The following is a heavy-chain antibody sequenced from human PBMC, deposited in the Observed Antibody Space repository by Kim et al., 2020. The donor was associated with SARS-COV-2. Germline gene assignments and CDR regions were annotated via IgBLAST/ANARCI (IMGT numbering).Heavy chain of an antibody. J-gene: IGHJ4*01. D-gene: IGHD3-9*01. CDR1: GFTFSSYG. CDR2: ISYDGSNK. V-gene: IGHV3-30*18. CDR3: AKDRNYDILTGYHDY. Sequence: GGSLRLSCAASGFTFSSYGMHWVRQAPGKGLEWVAVISYDGSNKYYADSVKGRFTISRDNSKNTLYLQMNSLRAEDTAVYYCAKDRNYDILTGYHDYWG.